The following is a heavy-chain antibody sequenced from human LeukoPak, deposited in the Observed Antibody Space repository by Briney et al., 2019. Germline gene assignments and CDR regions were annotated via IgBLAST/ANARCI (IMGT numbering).Heavy chain of an antibody. V-gene: IGHV3-30*03. CDR2: ISYDGSNK. CDR1: GFTFSSYG. J-gene: IGHJ6*02. CDR3: ARDSGYYGSGSYYNSYYGMDV. D-gene: IGHD3-10*01. Sequence: AGGSLRLSCAASGFTFSSYGMHWVRQAPGKGLEWVAVISYDGSNKYYADSVKGRFTISRDNAKNSLYLQMNSLRAEDTAVYYCARDSGYYGSGSYYNSYYGMDVWGQGTTVTVSS.